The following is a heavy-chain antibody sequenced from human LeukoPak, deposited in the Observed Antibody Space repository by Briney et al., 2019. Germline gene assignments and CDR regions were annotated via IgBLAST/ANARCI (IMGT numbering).Heavy chain of an antibody. CDR1: GFTFSGYS. CDR3: ARDRGFGDVRYYYYYSMDV. Sequence: GRSLRLSCAASGFTFSGYSMNWVRQAPGKGREWVSSITNSSSYIYYADSVKGRFTISRDNAKNSLYLQMNSLRAEDTAVYYCARDRGFGDVRYYYYYSMDVWGQGTTVTVSS. J-gene: IGHJ6*02. D-gene: IGHD3-10*01. V-gene: IGHV3-21*01. CDR2: ITNSSSYI.